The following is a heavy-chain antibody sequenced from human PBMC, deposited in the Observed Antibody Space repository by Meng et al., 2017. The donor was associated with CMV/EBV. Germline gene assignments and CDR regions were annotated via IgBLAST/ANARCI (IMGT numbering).Heavy chain of an antibody. CDR3: ARDQNGEFIVVVPAAMEFDY. Sequence: FSSYRMNWVGQAPGKGLEWVSSISSSSSYISYADSVKGRFTISRDNAKNSLYLQMNSLRAEDTAVYYCARDQNGEFIVVVPAAMEFDYWGQGTLVTVSS. D-gene: IGHD2-2*01. J-gene: IGHJ4*02. CDR2: ISSSSSYI. V-gene: IGHV3-21*01. CDR1: FSSYR.